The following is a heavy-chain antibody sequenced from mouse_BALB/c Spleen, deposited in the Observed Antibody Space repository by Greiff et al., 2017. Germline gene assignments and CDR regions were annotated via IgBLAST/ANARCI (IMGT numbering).Heavy chain of an antibody. CDR2: IYPGNGDT. CDR3: ARWLRGYFDV. Sequence: QVQLQQPGAELVKPGASVKMSCKASGYTFTSYNMHWVKQTPGQGLEWIGAIYPGNGDTSYNQKFKGKATLTADKSSSTAYMQLSSLTSEDSAVYYCARWLRGYFDVWGAGTTVTVSS. J-gene: IGHJ1*01. V-gene: IGHV1-12*01. CDR1: GYTFTSYN. D-gene: IGHD2-2*01.